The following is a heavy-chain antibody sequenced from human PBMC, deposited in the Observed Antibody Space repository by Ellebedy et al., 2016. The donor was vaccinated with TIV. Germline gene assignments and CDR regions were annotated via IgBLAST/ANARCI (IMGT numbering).Heavy chain of an antibody. Sequence: GESLKISCAASGFTFSSYTMSWVRQAPGTGLEWVSDISNSGSRTYYADSVKGRFTISRDNSKNTLYLQMHSRRADDTAVYYCAKAAAASWYDYWGQGTLVTVSS. J-gene: IGHJ4*02. V-gene: IGHV3-23*01. CDR1: GFTFSSYT. CDR3: AKAAAASWYDY. CDR2: ISNSGSRT. D-gene: IGHD6-13*01.